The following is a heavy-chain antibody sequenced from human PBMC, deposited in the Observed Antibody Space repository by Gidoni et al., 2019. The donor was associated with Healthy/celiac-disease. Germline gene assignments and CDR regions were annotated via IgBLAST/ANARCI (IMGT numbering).Heavy chain of an antibody. V-gene: IGHV3-30*18. CDR2: ISYDGSNK. J-gene: IGHJ6*02. CDR1: GFTFSSYG. Sequence: QVQLVESGGGVVQPGRSLRLSCAASGFTFSSYGMHWVRQAPGKGLEWVAVISYDGSNKYYADSVKGRFTISRDNSKNTLYLQMNSLRAEDTAVYYCAKDRMGYSYGPSIYGXDXWGQGTTVTVS. D-gene: IGHD5-18*01. CDR3: AKDRMGYSYGPSIYGXDX.